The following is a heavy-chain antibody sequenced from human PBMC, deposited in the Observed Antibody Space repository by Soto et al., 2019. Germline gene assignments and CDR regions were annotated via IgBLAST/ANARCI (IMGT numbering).Heavy chain of an antibody. J-gene: IGHJ4*02. CDR2: ITGKTAGETI. D-gene: IGHD1-26*01. V-gene: IGHV3-15*01. CDR3: TKRGPVAEERDY. Sequence: EVQLVESGGGLVKPGESLRLSCAASGFTFTIVWMSWVRPAPGPGLEWVGRITGKTAGETIDYAAVLKGRFTISREAAKNTLYLQMNSLKTEDTAVYYCTKRGPVAEERDYWGRGTLVTVSS. CDR1: GFTFTIVW.